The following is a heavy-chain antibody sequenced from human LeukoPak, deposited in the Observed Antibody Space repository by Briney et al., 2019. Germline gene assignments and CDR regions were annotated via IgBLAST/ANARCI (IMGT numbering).Heavy chain of an antibody. CDR1: GFTFTPYD. Sequence: PGGSLRLSCAASGFTFTPYDMNWVRPAPGKGLEWVLGTSGSGGTTYYADSVKGRFTISRDNSKNTLYLQLNSLRAEDTAVYYCAKAPQQWLVGWGYFDYWGQGTLVTVSS. J-gene: IGHJ4*02. V-gene: IGHV3-23*01. CDR3: AKAPQQWLVGWGYFDY. CDR2: TSGSGGTT. D-gene: IGHD6-19*01.